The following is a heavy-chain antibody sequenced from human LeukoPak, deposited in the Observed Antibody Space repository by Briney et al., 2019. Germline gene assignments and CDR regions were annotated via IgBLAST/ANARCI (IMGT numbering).Heavy chain of an antibody. CDR3: ARGGALLRFLEWLPAVDY. CDR2: INHSGST. Sequence: PSETLSLTCAVYGGSFSGYYWSWIRQPPGKGLEWIGEINHSGSTNYNPSLKSRVTISVDTFKNQFSLKLTSVTAADTAVYYCARGGALLRFLEWLPAVDYWGQGTLVTVSS. J-gene: IGHJ4*02. D-gene: IGHD3-3*01. V-gene: IGHV4-34*01. CDR1: GGSFSGYY.